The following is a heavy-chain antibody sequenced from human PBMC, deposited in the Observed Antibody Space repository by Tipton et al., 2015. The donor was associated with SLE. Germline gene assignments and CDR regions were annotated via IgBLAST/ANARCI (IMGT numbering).Heavy chain of an antibody. CDR2: MSGSGMGT. V-gene: IGHV3-23*01. J-gene: IGHJ4*02. CDR3: AAERMVRGDSHY. CDR1: GFTFSNYA. Sequence: SLRLSCAASGFTFSNYAMSWVRQAPGKGLEWVSGMSGSGMGTYYADSVKGRFTISRDNSNNTLYLRLSSLRVEDTAVYYCAAERMVRGDSHYWGQGTPVTVTS. D-gene: IGHD3-10*01.